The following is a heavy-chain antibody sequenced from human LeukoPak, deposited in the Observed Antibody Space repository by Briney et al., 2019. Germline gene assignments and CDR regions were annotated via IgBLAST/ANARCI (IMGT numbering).Heavy chain of an antibody. Sequence: SESLSLTCAVYGGSFSGYYWSWIRQPPGKGLEWIGEINHSGSTNYNPSLKSRVTIPVDTSKNQFSLKLSSVTAADTAVYYCARKTGPAGRGYYYYYMDVWGKGTTVTISS. D-gene: IGHD1-1*01. CDR1: GGSFSGYY. J-gene: IGHJ6*03. CDR3: ARKTGPAGRGYYYYYMDV. V-gene: IGHV4-34*01. CDR2: INHSGST.